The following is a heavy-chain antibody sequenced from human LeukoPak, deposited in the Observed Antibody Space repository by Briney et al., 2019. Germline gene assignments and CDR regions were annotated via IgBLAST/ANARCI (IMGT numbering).Heavy chain of an antibody. CDR3: ARVDTAMVTGPYYYYYYMDV. CDR1: GFTFSSYW. CDR2: IKQDGSEK. D-gene: IGHD5-18*01. V-gene: IGHV3-7*01. Sequence: GGSLRLSCAASGFTFSSYWMSWVRQAPGKGLEWVANIKQDGSEKYYVDSVKGRFTISRDNAKNSLYLQMNSLRAEDTAVYYCARVDTAMVTGPYYYYYYMDVWGKGTTVTVSS. J-gene: IGHJ6*03.